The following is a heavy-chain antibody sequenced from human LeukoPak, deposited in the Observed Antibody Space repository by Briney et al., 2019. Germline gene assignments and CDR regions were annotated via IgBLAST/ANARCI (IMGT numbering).Heavy chain of an antibody. Sequence: SETLSLTCTVSGGSISSYYWSWIRQPPGKGLEWIGYIYYSGSTNCNPSLKSRVTISVDTSKNQFSLKLSSVTAADTAVYYCAREGEDCSGGSCYTSEYFQHWGQGTLVTVSS. CDR2: IYYSGST. V-gene: IGHV4-59*01. CDR1: GGSISSYY. J-gene: IGHJ1*01. CDR3: AREGEDCSGGSCYTSEYFQH. D-gene: IGHD2-15*01.